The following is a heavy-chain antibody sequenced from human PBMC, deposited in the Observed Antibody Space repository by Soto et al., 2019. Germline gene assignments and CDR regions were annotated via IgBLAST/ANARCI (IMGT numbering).Heavy chain of an antibody. CDR1: CESISTFY. Sequence: PSETLSVTCTVSCESISTFYWGWMRQSPGKELEWIGYVYYTGSTNYNPSLKSRVTISVDRSKNQFSLKLTSANAADTAVYYCARGRTVRNYADDSSDYFYFFDYWGQGTQVTVSS. V-gene: IGHV4-59*01. D-gene: IGHD3-22*01. CDR2: VYYTGST. J-gene: IGHJ4*02. CDR3: ARGRTVRNYADDSSDYFYFFDY.